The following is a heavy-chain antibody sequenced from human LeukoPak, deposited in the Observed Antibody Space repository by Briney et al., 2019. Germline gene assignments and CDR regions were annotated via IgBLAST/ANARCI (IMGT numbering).Heavy chain of an antibody. CDR1: GYTFPDYF. CDR3: ARDGSTFRTTVTTLGYFDY. Sequence: ASVKVSCKASGYTFPDYFIHWVRQAPGQGLEWMGWISAYNGNTNYAQKLQGRVTMTTDTSTSTAYMELRSLRSDDTAVYYCARDGSTFRTTVTTLGYFDYWGQGTLVTVSS. D-gene: IGHD4-17*01. J-gene: IGHJ4*02. CDR2: ISAYNGNT. V-gene: IGHV1-18*04.